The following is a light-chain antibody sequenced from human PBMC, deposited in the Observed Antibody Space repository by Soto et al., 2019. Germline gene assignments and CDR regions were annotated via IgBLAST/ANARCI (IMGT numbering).Light chain of an antibody. CDR1: QSVRSK. V-gene: IGKV3-15*01. CDR3: QQYHNWPPIT. CDR2: GAS. Sequence: EVVMTQSTDTLSVSPGETVTLSCRASQSVRSKLAWYQQKPGQAPRLFIYGASTRATGIPARFSGSGSGTEFTLTISSLQSEDFAVYYCQQYHNWPPITFGQGTRLEIK. J-gene: IGKJ5*01.